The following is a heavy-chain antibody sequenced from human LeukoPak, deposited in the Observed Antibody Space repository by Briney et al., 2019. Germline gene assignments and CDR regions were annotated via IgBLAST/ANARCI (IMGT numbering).Heavy chain of an antibody. D-gene: IGHD4-23*01. CDR2: ISTTGGTT. Sequence: GGSLRPSCAASGLTFSSYGMSWVRQAPGRGLEWVSAISTTGGTTYYADSVRGRFTISRDNSKNTLYLQMNSLRAEDTAVYYCARRAGGYSHPYDYWGQGILVTVSS. CDR1: GLTFSSYG. V-gene: IGHV3-23*01. J-gene: IGHJ4*02. CDR3: ARRAGGYSHPYDY.